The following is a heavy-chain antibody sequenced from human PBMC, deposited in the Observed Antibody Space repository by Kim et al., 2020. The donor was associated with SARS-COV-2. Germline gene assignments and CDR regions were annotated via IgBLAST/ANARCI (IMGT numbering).Heavy chain of an antibody. J-gene: IGHJ3*02. V-gene: IGHV1-58*01. Sequence: SVKVSCKASGFTFTSSAVQWVRQARGQRLEWIGWIVVGSGNTNYAQKFQERVTITRDMSTSTAYMELSSLRSEDTAVYYCAADWGYGDPYDAFDIWGQGTMVTVSS. D-gene: IGHD4-17*01. CDR3: AADWGYGDPYDAFDI. CDR2: IVVGSGNT. CDR1: GFTFTSSA.